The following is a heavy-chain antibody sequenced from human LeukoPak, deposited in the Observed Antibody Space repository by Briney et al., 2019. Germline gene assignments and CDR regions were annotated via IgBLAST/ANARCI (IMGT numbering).Heavy chain of an antibody. CDR2: ISHSGST. Sequence: SQTLSLTCAVSGASISSGGYSWSWIRQPPGKGLEWIGYISHSGSTFYNPSLKSRVTISVDRSKNQFSLKASSVTAADTAVYYCAREGYDVLTGYYAMDVWGQGTTVTVSS. V-gene: IGHV4-30-2*01. J-gene: IGHJ6*02. CDR3: AREGYDVLTGYYAMDV. D-gene: IGHD3-9*01. CDR1: GASISSGGYS.